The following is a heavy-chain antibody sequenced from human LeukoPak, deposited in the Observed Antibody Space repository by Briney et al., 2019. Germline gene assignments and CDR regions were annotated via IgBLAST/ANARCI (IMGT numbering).Heavy chain of an antibody. D-gene: IGHD2-21*02. V-gene: IGHV4-31*02. CDR3: ARGRGDIVVVTAVYFDY. J-gene: IGHJ4*02. Sequence: LRLSCAASGFTFSSYAMSWVRQAPGKGLEWIGYVYYSGSTYYNPSLKSRVTISVDTSKNQFSLKLSSVTAADTAVYYCARGRGDIVVVTAVYFDYWGQGTLVTVSS. CDR2: VYYSGST. CDR1: GFTFSSYA.